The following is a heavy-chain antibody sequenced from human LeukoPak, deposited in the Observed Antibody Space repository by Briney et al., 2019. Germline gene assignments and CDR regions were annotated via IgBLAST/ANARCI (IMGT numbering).Heavy chain of an antibody. CDR1: GGSFSGYY. D-gene: IGHD3-16*02. J-gene: IGHJ5*02. Sequence: PSETLSLTCAVYGGSFSGYYWSWIRQPPGKGLEWIGEINHSGSTNYNPSLKSRVTISVDTSKNQFSLKLSSVTAADTAVYYCARGQYCDYVWGSYRYTGGVAWFDPWGQGTLVTVSS. V-gene: IGHV4-34*01. CDR3: ARGQYCDYVWGSYRYTGGVAWFDP. CDR2: INHSGST.